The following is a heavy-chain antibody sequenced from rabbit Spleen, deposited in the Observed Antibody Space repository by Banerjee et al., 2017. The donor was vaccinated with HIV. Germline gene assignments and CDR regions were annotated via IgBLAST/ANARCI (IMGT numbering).Heavy chain of an antibody. Sequence: QSLEESGGDLVKPGASLTLNCTASGFSFSSSYYMRWVRQAPGKGLELIACIDTRNPLTWYASWAKGRFTGSKTSSTTMTLQMTSLTAADTATYFCATDVSDVSASYFYFQLWGPGTLVTVS. J-gene: IGHJ4*01. D-gene: IGHD1-1*01. CDR2: IDTRNPLT. CDR1: GFSFSSSYY. CDR3: ATDVSDVSASYFYFQL. V-gene: IGHV1S40*01.